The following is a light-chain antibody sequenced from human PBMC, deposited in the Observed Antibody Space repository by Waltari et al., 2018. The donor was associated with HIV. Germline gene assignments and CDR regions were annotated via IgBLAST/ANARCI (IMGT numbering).Light chain of an antibody. CDR2: EVT. V-gene: IGLV2-8*01. Sequence: QSALTQPPSASGSPGQSVTLSCTGTNSDIGTYDYVSWYQQHPGKAPKLVISEVTKRPSGVSGVFSGSKSGNTAFLTVSGLQAEDEADYYCSSFANRDGFYVLFGGGTRLTVL. CDR1: NSDIGTYDY. CDR3: SSFANRDGFYVL. J-gene: IGLJ2*01.